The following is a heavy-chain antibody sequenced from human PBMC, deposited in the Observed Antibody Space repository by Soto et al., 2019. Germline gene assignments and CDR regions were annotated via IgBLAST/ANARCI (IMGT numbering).Heavy chain of an antibody. J-gene: IGHJ4*02. CDR3: ARHAPEVVVVAPFDY. V-gene: IGHV4-39*01. Sequence: QLQLQESGPGLVKPSETLSLTCTVSGGSISSSRYYWGWIRQPPGKGLEWIGSIYYSGSTYYNPSLKSRVTIFVDTSKNQFSLKLSSVTAADTAVYYCARHAPEVVVVAPFDYWGQGTLVTVSS. CDR1: GGSISSSRYY. CDR2: IYYSGST. D-gene: IGHD2-15*01.